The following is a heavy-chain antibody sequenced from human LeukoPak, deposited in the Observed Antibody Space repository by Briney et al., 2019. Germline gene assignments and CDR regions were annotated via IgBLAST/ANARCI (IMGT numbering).Heavy chain of an antibody. CDR1: GYTFSNFL. CDR2: IGGGDGSI. Sequence: GGSLRLACAASGYTFSNFLVNWVRQAPGKGLEWVSVIGGGDGSIYYADSVKGWFTISRDNSKNTLYLQMTSLRAEDAAIYYCAKGMGLALYYLDGMDVWGHKGTLTVSS. D-gene: IGHD2/OR15-2a*01. J-gene: IGHJ6*02. V-gene: IGHV3-23*01. CDR3: AKGMGLALYYLDGMDV.